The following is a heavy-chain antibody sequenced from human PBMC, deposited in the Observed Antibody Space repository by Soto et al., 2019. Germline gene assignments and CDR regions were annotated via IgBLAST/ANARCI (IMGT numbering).Heavy chain of an antibody. Sequence: ASVKVSSKASGYTFTSYGISWVRQAPGQGLEWMGWISAYNGNTNYAQKLQGRVTMTTDTSTSTAYMELRSLRSDDTAVYYCARYRHSSSWYSGPHWFDPWGQGTLVTVSS. D-gene: IGHD6-13*01. CDR3: ARYRHSSSWYSGPHWFDP. V-gene: IGHV1-18*01. CDR2: ISAYNGNT. CDR1: GYTFTSYG. J-gene: IGHJ5*02.